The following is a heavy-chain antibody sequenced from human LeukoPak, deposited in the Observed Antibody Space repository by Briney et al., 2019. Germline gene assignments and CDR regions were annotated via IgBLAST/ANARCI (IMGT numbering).Heavy chain of an antibody. CDR3: AKAILNYQEKCFDL. J-gene: IGHJ5*02. Sequence: SSSSYYWGWIRQAPGKGLEWVSSISGSGGSTYYADSVKGRFTISRDNSKNTLYLQMNSLTVEDTAVYYCAKAILNYQEKCFDLWGQGTLVTVSS. V-gene: IGHV3-23*01. CDR1: SSSSYY. CDR2: ISGSGGST. D-gene: IGHD3-9*01.